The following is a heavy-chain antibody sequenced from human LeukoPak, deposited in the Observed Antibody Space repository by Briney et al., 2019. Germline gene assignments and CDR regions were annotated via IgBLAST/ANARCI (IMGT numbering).Heavy chain of an antibody. D-gene: IGHD6-6*01. Sequence: SETLSLTCTVSGGSISSYYWSWIRQPPGKGLEWIGYIYYSGSTNYNPSLKSRVTISVDTSKNQFSLKLSSVTAADTAVYYCARADSSSWMYDPWGQGTLVTVSS. CDR1: GGSISSYY. V-gene: IGHV4-59*01. CDR3: ARADSSSWMYDP. J-gene: IGHJ5*02. CDR2: IYYSGST.